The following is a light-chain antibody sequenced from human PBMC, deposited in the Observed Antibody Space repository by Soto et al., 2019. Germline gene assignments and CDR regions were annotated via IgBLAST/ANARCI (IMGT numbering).Light chain of an antibody. Sequence: QSALTQPASVSGSPGQSITISCTGTSSDDGGYNYVSWYQQHPGKAPKLMIYDVSDRSSGVSNRFSGSKSGNTASLTISGLQAEDEADYYCSSYTSSSTLFGGGTKLTVL. J-gene: IGLJ2*01. CDR2: DVS. CDR1: SSDDGGYNY. V-gene: IGLV2-14*01. CDR3: SSYTSSSTL.